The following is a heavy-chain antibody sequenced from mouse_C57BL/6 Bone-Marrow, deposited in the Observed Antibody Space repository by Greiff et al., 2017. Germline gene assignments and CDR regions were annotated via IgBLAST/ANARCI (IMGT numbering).Heavy chain of an antibody. CDR3: AKLCPCYYAMDY. J-gene: IGHJ4*01. Sequence: VQLQQSGAELVRPGTSVKVSCKASGYAFTNYLIEWVKQRPGQGLEWIGVINPGSGGTNYNEKFKGKATLTADKSSSTAYMQLSSLTSEDSAVYCGAKLCPCYYAMDYWGQGTSVTVSA. CDR2: INPGSGGT. CDR1: GYAFTNYL. D-gene: IGHD4-1*01. V-gene: IGHV1-54*01.